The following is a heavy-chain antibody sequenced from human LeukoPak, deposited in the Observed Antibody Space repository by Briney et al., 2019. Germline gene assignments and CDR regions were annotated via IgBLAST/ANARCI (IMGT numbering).Heavy chain of an antibody. J-gene: IGHJ6*02. V-gene: IGHV1-8*01. CDR2: MNPNSGNT. CDR3: ARGYDIKGYYYYGMDV. Sequence: ASVKVSCKASGYTFTSYDINWVRQATGQGLEWMGWMNPNSGNTGYAQKFQGRVTMTRNTSISTAYMELSSLRSEDTAVYYCARGYDIKGYYYYGMDVWGQGTTVTVSS. D-gene: IGHD3-9*01. CDR1: GYTFTSYD.